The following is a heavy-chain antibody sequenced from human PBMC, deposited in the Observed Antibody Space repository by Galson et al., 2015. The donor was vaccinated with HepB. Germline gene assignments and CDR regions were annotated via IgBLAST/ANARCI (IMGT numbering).Heavy chain of an antibody. Sequence: SLRLSCAASGFTFSRYAMHWVRQAPGKGLEWVAVISYDGSNKYYADSVKGRFTISRDNSKNTLYLQMNSLRAEDTAVYYCARSTSCYQPFCYYGMDVWGQGTTVTVSS. V-gene: IGHV3-30*04. J-gene: IGHJ6*02. D-gene: IGHD2-2*01. CDR2: ISYDGSNK. CDR3: ARSTSCYQPFCYYGMDV. CDR1: GFTFSRYA.